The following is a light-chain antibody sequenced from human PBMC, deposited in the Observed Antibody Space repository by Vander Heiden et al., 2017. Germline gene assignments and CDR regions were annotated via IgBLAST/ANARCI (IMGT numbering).Light chain of an antibody. V-gene: IGLV3-19*01. CDR3: NSRDSGGDLYV. CDR1: SLRNYY. CDR2: GKN. J-gene: IGLJ1*01. Sequence: SSELTPDPAVSVALGQTVRITCQGDSLRNYYANWYQQKPGQAPVLVIYGKNNRPSGIPGRFSGSSSGDTASLTITGTQAEDEADYYCNSRDSGGDLYVFGTGTKVTVL.